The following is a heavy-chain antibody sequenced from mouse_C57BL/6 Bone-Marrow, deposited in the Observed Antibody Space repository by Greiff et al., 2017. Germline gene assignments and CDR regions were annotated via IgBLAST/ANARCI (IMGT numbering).Heavy chain of an antibody. V-gene: IGHV1-15*01. CDR3: TRFYDGLDY. Sequence: VQLQQSGAELVRPGASVTLSCKASGYTFTDYEMHWVKQTPVHGLEWIGAIDPETGGTAYNQKFKGKAILTADKSSSTAYMELRSLTSEDSAVYYCTRFYDGLDYWGQGTTLTVSS. CDR1: GYTFTDYE. D-gene: IGHD1-1*01. J-gene: IGHJ2*01. CDR2: IDPETGGT.